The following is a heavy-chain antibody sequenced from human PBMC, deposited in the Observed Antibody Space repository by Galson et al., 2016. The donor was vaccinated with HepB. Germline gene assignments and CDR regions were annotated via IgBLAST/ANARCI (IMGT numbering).Heavy chain of an antibody. CDR2: VSGGGGSA. CDR3: VKDSGYSGYDMGRFDP. V-gene: IGHV3-23*01. D-gene: IGHD5-12*01. CDR1: GFTFSQSA. J-gene: IGHJ5*02. Sequence: SLRLSCAASGFTFSQSAMSWVRQAPGKGPEWVSAVSGGGGSAFYGDSVKGRFIVSRDNSKNTVYLQMNSLRVEDTARYYCVKDSGYSGYDMGRFDPWGQGTLVTVSS.